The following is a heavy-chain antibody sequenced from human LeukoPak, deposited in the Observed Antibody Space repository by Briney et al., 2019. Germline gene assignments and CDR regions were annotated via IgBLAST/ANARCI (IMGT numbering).Heavy chain of an antibody. Sequence: SETLSLTCTVSGGSISNYYWTWIRQPPGKGLEWIGYIYYSGSTYYNPSLKSRVTISVDTSKNQFSLKLTSVTAADTAVYYCARLNGSPHPLFDYWGQGTLVTVSS. CDR2: IYYSGST. CDR1: GGSISNYY. J-gene: IGHJ4*02. D-gene: IGHD1-26*01. V-gene: IGHV4-59*08. CDR3: ARLNGSPHPLFDY.